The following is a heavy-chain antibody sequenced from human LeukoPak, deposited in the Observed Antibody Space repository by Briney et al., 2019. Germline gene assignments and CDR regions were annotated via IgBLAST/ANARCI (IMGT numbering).Heavy chain of an antibody. V-gene: IGHV4-38-2*01. CDR2: IYHSGST. J-gene: IGHJ4*02. Sequence: PSETLSLTCAVSGYSISSGYYWGWIRPPPGEGLEWIGSIYHSGSTYYNPSLKSRVTISVDTSKNQFSLKLSSVTAADTAVYYCARPHSSRWYYFDYWGQGTLVTISS. CDR1: GYSISSGYY. CDR3: ARPHSSRWYYFDY. D-gene: IGHD6-13*01.